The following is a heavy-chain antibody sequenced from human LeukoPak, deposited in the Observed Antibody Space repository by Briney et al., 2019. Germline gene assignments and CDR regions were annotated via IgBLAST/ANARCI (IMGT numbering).Heavy chain of an antibody. CDR3: ARLIVRIAARPASWYFDL. V-gene: IGHV4-4*07. D-gene: IGHD6-6*01. Sequence: PSETLSLTCTVSGGSISSYYWSWIRQPAGKGLEWIGRIYTSGSTNYNPSLKSRVTISVDTSKNQFSLKLSSVTAADTAVYYCARLIVRIAARPASWYFDLWGRGTLVTVSS. CDR2: IYTSGST. J-gene: IGHJ2*01. CDR1: GGSISSYY.